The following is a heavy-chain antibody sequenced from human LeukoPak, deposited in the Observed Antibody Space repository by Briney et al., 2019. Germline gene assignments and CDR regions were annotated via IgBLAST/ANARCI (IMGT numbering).Heavy chain of an antibody. D-gene: IGHD2-15*01. CDR2: FDPEDGET. CDR1: GYTLTELS. CDR3: ATSESAEGGGSWYFDY. J-gene: IGHJ4*02. V-gene: IGHV1-24*01. Sequence: ASVKVSCKVSGYTLTELSMHWVRQAPGKGLEWMGGFDPEDGETIYAQKFQGRVTMTEDTSTDTAYMELSSPRSEDTAVYYCATSESAEGGGSWYFDYWGQGTLVTVSS.